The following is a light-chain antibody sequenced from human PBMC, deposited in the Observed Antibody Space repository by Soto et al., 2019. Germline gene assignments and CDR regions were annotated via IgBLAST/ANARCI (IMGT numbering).Light chain of an antibody. J-gene: IGKJ2*01. Sequence: DVVMTQSPLSLPVTLGQPASISCRSSQSLVHSDGNTYLNWFRQRPGQSPRRLIYKVFNRDTGVPDRFSGSGSGTDCTLTISRVEAEDIGIYYCMQDTSWPYTFGQGTKMEI. V-gene: IGKV2-30*02. CDR3: MQDTSWPYT. CDR2: KVF. CDR1: QSLVHSDGNTY.